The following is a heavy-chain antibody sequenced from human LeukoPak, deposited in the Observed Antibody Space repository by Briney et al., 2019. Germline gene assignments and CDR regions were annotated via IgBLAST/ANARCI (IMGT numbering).Heavy chain of an antibody. J-gene: IGHJ4*02. V-gene: IGHV3-74*01. Sequence: PGGSLRLSCAASEFTFSSYWMHWVRQAPGKGLVWVSRIKGDGSSTTYADSVKGRFTISRDNAKNTLYLQMNSLTAEDTAVYYCARVAYCGGDCPLPNSLNWGRGNVVTVSS. CDR1: EFTFSSYW. CDR3: ARVAYCGGDCPLPNSLN. D-gene: IGHD2-21*01. CDR2: IKGDGSST.